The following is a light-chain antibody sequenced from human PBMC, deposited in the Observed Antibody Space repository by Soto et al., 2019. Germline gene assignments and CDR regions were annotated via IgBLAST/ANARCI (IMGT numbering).Light chain of an antibody. Sequence: QSALTQPASVSGSPGQSITISCTGTSSDVGGYNYVSWYQQHPGKAPKLMIYDVSNRPSGDSNRFSGSKSGNTASLTISGLQAEDEADYYCSSYTSSSIVVFGGGTKVTVL. CDR3: SSYTSSSIVV. CDR1: SSDVGGYNY. V-gene: IGLV2-14*01. J-gene: IGLJ2*01. CDR2: DVS.